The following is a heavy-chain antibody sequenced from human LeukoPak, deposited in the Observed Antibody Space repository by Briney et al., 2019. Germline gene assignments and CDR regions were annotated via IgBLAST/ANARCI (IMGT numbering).Heavy chain of an antibody. CDR2: INHSGST. CDR3: ARGSRGSNSGMIDY. D-gene: IGHD3-10*01. V-gene: IGHV4-34*01. CDR1: GGSFSGYY. Sequence: SETLSLACAVYGGSFSGYYWSWIRQPPGKGLEWIGEINHSGSTNYNPSLKSRVTISVDTSKNQFSLKLSSVTAADTAVYYCARGSRGSNSGMIDYWGQGTLVTVSS. J-gene: IGHJ4*02.